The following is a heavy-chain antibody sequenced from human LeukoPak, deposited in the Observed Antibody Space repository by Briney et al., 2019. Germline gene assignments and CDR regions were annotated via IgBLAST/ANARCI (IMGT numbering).Heavy chain of an antibody. CDR3: ARDQIRSATGMDV. Sequence: PGGSLRLSCAASGFTFSSYSMTWVRQAPGKGLEWVSSISSSSSYIYYADSVKGRFTISRDNAKNSLYLQMNSLRAEDTAVYYCARDQIRSATGMDVWGQGTTVTVSS. V-gene: IGHV3-21*01. J-gene: IGHJ6*02. CDR1: GFTFSSYS. CDR2: ISSSSSYI.